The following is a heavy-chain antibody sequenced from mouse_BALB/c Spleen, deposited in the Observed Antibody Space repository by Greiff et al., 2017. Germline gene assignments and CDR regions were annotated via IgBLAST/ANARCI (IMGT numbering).Heavy chain of an antibody. CDR1: GYTFTDYY. CDR3: ARSPFAD. CDR2: IYPGSGNT. V-gene: IGHV1-77*01. J-gene: IGHJ3*01. Sequence: QVQLQQSGAELARPGASVKLSCKASGYTFTDYYINWVKQRTGQGLEWIGEIYPGSGNTYYNEKFKGKATLTADKSSSTAYMQLSSLTSEDSAVYFCARSPFADWGQGTLVTVSA.